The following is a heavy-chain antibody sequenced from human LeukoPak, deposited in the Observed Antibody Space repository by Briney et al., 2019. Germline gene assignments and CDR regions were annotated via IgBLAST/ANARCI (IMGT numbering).Heavy chain of an antibody. CDR1: GFTFSSYS. Sequence: GGSLRLSCAASGFTFSSYSMNWVRQAPGKGLEWISYISSGSNTVYYADSVKGRFTISRDNSKNTLYLQMNSLRAEDTAVYYCAFTDAFDIWGQGTMVTVSS. CDR3: AFTDAFDI. CDR2: ISSGSNTV. J-gene: IGHJ3*02. V-gene: IGHV3-48*01.